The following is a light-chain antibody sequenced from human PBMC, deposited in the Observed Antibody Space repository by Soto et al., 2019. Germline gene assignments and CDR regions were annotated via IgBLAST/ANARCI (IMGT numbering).Light chain of an antibody. CDR1: SSNIGAGYD. CDR3: QSYDSSLSGPYV. V-gene: IGLV1-40*01. CDR2: GNS. Sequence: QSFLTQPPSVSGAPGQRVTISCAGSSSNIGAGYDVHWYQQLPGAAPKLLIYGNSNRPSGVPDRFSGSKSGTSASLAITGLQAEDEADYYCQSYDSSLSGPYVFGTGTKVTVL. J-gene: IGLJ1*01.